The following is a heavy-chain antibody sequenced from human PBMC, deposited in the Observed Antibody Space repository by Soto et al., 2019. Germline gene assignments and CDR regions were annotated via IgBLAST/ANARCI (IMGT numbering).Heavy chain of an antibody. J-gene: IGHJ6*02. CDR1: GGSISSSSYY. CDR2: IYYSGYT. CDR3: ARHNGPLYVGYYYDMDV. Sequence: SATLSLNCTVSGGSISSSSYYWGWIRQPPGKGLEWIGSIYYSGYTYYNPSLKSRVTISVDTSKNQFSLKLSSVTAADTAVYYCARHNGPLYVGYYYDMDVWGQGTTVT. V-gene: IGHV4-39*01. D-gene: IGHD3-16*01.